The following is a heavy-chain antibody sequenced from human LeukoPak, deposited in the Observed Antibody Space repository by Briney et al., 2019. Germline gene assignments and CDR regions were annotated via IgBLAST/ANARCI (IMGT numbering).Heavy chain of an antibody. Sequence: GGSLRLSCAASGFTSSSYAMSWVRQAPGKGLEWVSTISGGGGTTLYADSVKGRFTISRDNSKNTLYLQMSSLKAEDTAVYYCARTRYCSGISCFYANWGQGTLVTVSS. CDR2: ISGGGGTT. D-gene: IGHD2-2*01. V-gene: IGHV3-23*01. J-gene: IGHJ4*02. CDR3: ARTRYCSGISCFYAN. CDR1: GFTSSSYA.